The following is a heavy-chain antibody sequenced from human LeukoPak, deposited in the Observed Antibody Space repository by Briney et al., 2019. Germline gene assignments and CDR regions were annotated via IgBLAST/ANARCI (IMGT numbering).Heavy chain of an antibody. CDR3: TRGPDYFDGSGYYPYYFDY. V-gene: IGHV3-23*01. D-gene: IGHD3-22*01. Sequence: GGSLRLSCAASGFTFSSYAMSWVRQAPGKGLEWVSAISGSGGSTYYADSVKGRFTISRDNAKNSLYLQMNSLRAEDTAIYYCTRGPDYFDGSGYYPYYFDYWGQGTLVTVSS. CDR2: ISGSGGST. CDR1: GFTFSSYA. J-gene: IGHJ4*02.